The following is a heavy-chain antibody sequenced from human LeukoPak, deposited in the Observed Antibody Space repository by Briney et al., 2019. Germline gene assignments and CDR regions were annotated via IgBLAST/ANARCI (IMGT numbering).Heavy chain of an antibody. Sequence: SVKVSCKASGGTFSSYAISWVRQAPGQGLEWMGGIIPIFGTANYAQKFQGRVTITADESTSTAYIELSSLRSEDTAVYYCARVRDRAEAVALSHWGQGTLVTVSS. CDR3: ARVRDRAEAVALSH. CDR1: GGTFSSYA. CDR2: IIPIFGTA. D-gene: IGHD6-19*01. V-gene: IGHV1-69*13. J-gene: IGHJ4*02.